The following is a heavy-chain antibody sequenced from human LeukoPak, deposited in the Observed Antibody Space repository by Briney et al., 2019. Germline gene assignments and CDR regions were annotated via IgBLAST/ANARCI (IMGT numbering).Heavy chain of an antibody. J-gene: IGHJ6*03. CDR3: ASATRLYYYMDV. CDR2: IYYSGST. Sequence: PSETLSLTCTVSGGSISSSSYYWGWIRQPPGKGLEWIGSIYYSGSTYYNPSLKSRVTISVDTSKNQFSLKLSSVTAADTAVYYCASATRLYYYMDVWGKGTTVTVSS. CDR1: GGSISSSSYY. V-gene: IGHV4-39*07.